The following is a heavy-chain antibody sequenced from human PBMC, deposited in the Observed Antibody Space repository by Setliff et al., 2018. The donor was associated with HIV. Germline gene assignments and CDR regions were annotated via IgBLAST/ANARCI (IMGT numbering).Heavy chain of an antibody. CDR3: ARLSSYRSSSYYFDY. J-gene: IGHJ4*02. Sequence: SETLSLTCTVSGGSISSGSYYWSWIRQPAGKGLEWIGHIYTSGSTNYNLSLKSRVTISVDTSKNQFSLKLNPVTAADTAVYHCARLSSYRSSSYYFDYWGQGALVTVS. CDR1: GGSISSGSYY. CDR2: IYTSGST. D-gene: IGHD6-6*01. V-gene: IGHV4-61*09.